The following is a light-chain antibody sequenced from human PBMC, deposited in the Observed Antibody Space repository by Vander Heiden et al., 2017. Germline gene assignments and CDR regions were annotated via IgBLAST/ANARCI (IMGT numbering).Light chain of an antibody. V-gene: IGKV3-11*01. CDR2: DIP. CDR1: QTVTTT. CDR3: QQRSTWPRT. Sequence: ILFTQSPGTLSLSPGEGATLSCRASQTVTTTLAWYQHKLGQAPRLLIYDIPNRATGIPARCSGSGSGTDFTLTISSMEPEDSAVYYCQQRSTWPRTFGQGTKVEIK. J-gene: IGKJ1*01.